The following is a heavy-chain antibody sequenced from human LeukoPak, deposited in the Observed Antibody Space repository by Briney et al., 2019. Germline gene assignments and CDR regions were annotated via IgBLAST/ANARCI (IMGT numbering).Heavy chain of an antibody. D-gene: IGHD3-22*01. CDR1: VFTFSYYS. Sequence: GGSLRLSCAASVFTFSYYSMKWVRQAPGKGLEWVSWITSSSDSIYYADSVKGRFTISRDNAKNSLYLQMNSLRDEDTAVYYCSSESRYWGQGTLVIVSS. CDR3: SSESRY. CDR2: ITSSSDSI. V-gene: IGHV3-48*02. J-gene: IGHJ4*02.